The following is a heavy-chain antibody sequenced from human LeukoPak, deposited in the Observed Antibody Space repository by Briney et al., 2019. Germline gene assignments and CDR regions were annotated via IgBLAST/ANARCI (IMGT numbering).Heavy chain of an antibody. J-gene: IGHJ5*02. CDR1: GGSISSYY. Sequence: SETLSLTCTVSGGSISSYYWSWIRQPPGKGLEWIGYIYYSGSTNYNPSLKSRVTISVDTSKNQFSLKLSSVTAADTAVYFCARLSYGSGRFGWFDPWGQGTLVTVSS. V-gene: IGHV4-59*08. CDR3: ARLSYGSGRFGWFDP. CDR2: IYYSGST. D-gene: IGHD3-10*01.